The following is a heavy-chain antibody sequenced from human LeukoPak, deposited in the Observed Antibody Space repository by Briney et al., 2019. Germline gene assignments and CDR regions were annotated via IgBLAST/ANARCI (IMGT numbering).Heavy chain of an antibody. CDR1: GGTFSSYA. CDR2: IIPIFGTA. J-gene: IGHJ4*02. V-gene: IGHV1-69*05. D-gene: IGHD6-6*01. Sequence: ASVKVSCKASGGTFSSYAISWVRQAPGQGLEWMGRIIPIFGTANYAQKFQGRVTITTDESTSTAYMELSTLTSVDTGVNYCSRELGIAARACDDWGQGTLVTVSS. CDR3: SRELGIAARACDD.